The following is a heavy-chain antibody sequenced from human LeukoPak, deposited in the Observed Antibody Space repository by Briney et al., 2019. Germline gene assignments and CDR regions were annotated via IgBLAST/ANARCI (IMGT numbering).Heavy chain of an antibody. J-gene: IGHJ5*02. CDR1: GGSISSGSYY. D-gene: IGHD6-6*01. CDR3: ASWDSSSSRGFDP. V-gene: IGHV4-61*02. Sequence: SETLSLTCTVSGGSISSGSYYWSWIRQPAGKGLEWFGRIYTSGCTNYNPSLKSRVTISVDTSKNQFSLKLSSVTAADTAVYYCASWDSSSSRGFDPWGQGTLVTV. CDR2: IYTSGCT.